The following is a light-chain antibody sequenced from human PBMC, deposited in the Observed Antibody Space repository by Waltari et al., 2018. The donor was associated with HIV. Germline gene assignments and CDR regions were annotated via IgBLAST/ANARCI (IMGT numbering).Light chain of an antibody. CDR1: SSDVGGYNF. CDR3: TSYTSSTTLYV. Sequence: QSALTQPASVSGSPGQSITVSCTGTSSDVGGYNFVAWYQHHPGKVPKLLIYMVSHRPSGISNRCSGSKSGNTASLTISGLQAEDEADYYCTSYTSSTTLYVFGSGTRVTVL. V-gene: IGLV2-14*01. J-gene: IGLJ1*01. CDR2: MVS.